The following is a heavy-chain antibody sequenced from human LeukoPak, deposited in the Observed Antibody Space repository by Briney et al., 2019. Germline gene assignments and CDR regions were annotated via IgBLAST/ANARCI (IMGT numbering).Heavy chain of an antibody. Sequence: ASVKVSCKASGYTFTSYDINWVRQATGQGLEWMGWMNPNSGNTGYAQKFQGRVTMTRNTSISTAYMELSSLRSDDTAVYYCARGNVLLWFRELFAGDWFDPWGQGTLVTVSS. D-gene: IGHD3-10*01. CDR3: ARGNVLLWFRELFAGDWFDP. J-gene: IGHJ5*02. V-gene: IGHV1-8*01. CDR1: GYTFTSYD. CDR2: MNPNSGNT.